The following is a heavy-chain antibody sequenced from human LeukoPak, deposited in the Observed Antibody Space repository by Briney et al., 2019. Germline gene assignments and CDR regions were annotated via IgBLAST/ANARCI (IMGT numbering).Heavy chain of an antibody. J-gene: IGHJ4*02. D-gene: IGHD3-22*01. CDR3: AKDSGQIDYYDSTAFEYYFDD. CDR1: GFTFSSYE. V-gene: IGHV3-48*03. CDR2: ISSSGSTI. Sequence: GGSLRLSCAASGFTFSSYEMNWVRQAPGKGLEWVSYISSSGSTIYYADSVKGRFTISRDKSKKTLYLQMNSLRAEDTAVYYCAKDSGQIDYYDSTAFEYYFDDWGQGTQVTVS.